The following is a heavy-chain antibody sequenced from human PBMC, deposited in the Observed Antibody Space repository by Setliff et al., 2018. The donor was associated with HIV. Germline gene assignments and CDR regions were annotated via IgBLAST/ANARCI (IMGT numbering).Heavy chain of an antibody. CDR1: GYTFTFYS. D-gene: IGHD4-17*01. V-gene: IGHV1-3*01. CDR2: INAGNGNT. Sequence: ASVKVSCKASGYTFTFYSMHWVRQAPGQRLEWMGWINAGNGNTKYSQNFQGRVTMTRNTSISTAYMGLSSLRSEDTAVYYCGRAGDYGDYVIDYWGQGTLVTVSS. J-gene: IGHJ4*02. CDR3: GRAGDYGDYVIDY.